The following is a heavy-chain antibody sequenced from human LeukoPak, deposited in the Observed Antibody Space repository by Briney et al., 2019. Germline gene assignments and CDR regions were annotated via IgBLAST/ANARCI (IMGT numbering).Heavy chain of an antibody. CDR3: AKDGYNIATAGFDY. CDR1: GFPFSSYP. D-gene: IGHD6-13*01. V-gene: IGHV3-30*02. J-gene: IGHJ4*02. Sequence: GGSLRLSCAGSGFPFSSYPISWVRQPPGKGLEWVAFIRYDGSNKYYADSVKGRFTISRDNSKNTLYLQMNSLRAEDTAVYYCAKDGYNIATAGFDYWGQGTLVTVSS. CDR2: IRYDGSNK.